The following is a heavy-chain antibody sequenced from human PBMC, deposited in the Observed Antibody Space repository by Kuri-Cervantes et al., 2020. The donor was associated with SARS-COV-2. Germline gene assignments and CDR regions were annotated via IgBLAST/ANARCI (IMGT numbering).Heavy chain of an antibody. CDR2: IKQDGSEK. D-gene: IGHD3-3*01. J-gene: IGHJ4*02. CDR3: ARGDFWSGYYYDY. V-gene: IGHV3-7*01. CDR1: GFTFSSYW. Sequence: GGSLRLSCAASGFTFSSYWMSWVRQAPGKGLEWVANIKQDGSEKYYVDSVKGRFTISRDDATNSLHLQLNSLRAEDTAVYYCARGDFWSGYYYDYWGQGTLVTVSS.